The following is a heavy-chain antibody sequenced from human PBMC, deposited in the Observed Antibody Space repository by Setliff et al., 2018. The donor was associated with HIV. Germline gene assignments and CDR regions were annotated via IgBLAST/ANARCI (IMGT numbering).Heavy chain of an antibody. CDR2: ITSSGSTI. V-gene: IGHV3-48*03. CDR3: ARDRIIGRGYTIRYYYMDV. D-gene: IGHD3-16*02. J-gene: IGHJ6*03. CDR1: GFTFSTYE. Sequence: GGSLRLSCAASGFTFSTYEMNWVRQAPGKGLEWVSYITSSGSTIYYAHSVKGRFTISRDNAKNSLYLQMNSLRAEDTAVYYCARDRIIGRGYTIRYYYMDVWGKGTTVTVSS.